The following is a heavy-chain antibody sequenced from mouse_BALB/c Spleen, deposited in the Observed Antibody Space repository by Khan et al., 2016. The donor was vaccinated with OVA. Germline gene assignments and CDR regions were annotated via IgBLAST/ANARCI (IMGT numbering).Heavy chain of an antibody. CDR2: INTYTGKP. D-gene: IGHD2-14*01. Sequence: QIQLVPSGPELKKPGETVKISCKASGYTFTNNGMIWVKLAPGKGFKWMGWINTYTGKPAYADDFKGRFAFSLETSASTAYLQINDLKNEETATDCCARVGYNGTMDYGGQGTSVTVAS. CDR1: GYTFTNNG. CDR3: ARVGYNGTMDY. V-gene: IGHV9-3-1*01. J-gene: IGHJ4*01.